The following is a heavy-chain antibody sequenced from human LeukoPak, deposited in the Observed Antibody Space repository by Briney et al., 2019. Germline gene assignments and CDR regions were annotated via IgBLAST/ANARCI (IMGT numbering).Heavy chain of an antibody. V-gene: IGHV3-53*01. CDR2: IYSGGST. J-gene: IGHJ6*03. Sequence: QPGGSVRLSCAASGFTVSSNYMMWVRQAPGKGLEWVSVIYSGGSTYYADSVKGRFTISRDNSKNTLYLQMNSLRAEDTAVYYCARGSYDSSGYYYYYYYYMDVWGKGTTVTVSS. CDR3: ARGSYDSSGYYYYYYYYMDV. CDR1: GFTVSSNY. D-gene: IGHD3-22*01.